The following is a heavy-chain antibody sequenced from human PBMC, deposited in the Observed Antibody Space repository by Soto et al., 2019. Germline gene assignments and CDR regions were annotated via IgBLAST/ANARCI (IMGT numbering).Heavy chain of an antibody. J-gene: IGHJ4*02. Sequence: GGSLRLSCAASGFTVSSNCMSWVRQAPGKGLEWVSLIYSGGSTYYADSVKGRFTISRDNSKNTLYLQMNSLRAEDTAVYYCASVRYTSGQSLDYWGQGTLVTVSS. D-gene: IGHD6-19*01. CDR3: ASVRYTSGQSLDY. V-gene: IGHV3-66*01. CDR1: GFTVSSNC. CDR2: IYSGGST.